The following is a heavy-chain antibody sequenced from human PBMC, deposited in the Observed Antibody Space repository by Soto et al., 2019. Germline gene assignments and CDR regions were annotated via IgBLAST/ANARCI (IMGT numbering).Heavy chain of an antibody. D-gene: IGHD3-3*01. Sequence: PGGSLRLSCAASGFIFSTYAMSWVRQAPGKGLEWLSGISGTSVSTYYADSVKGRFTISRDSSRKTLCLQINTLRAEDTALYFCAIGIFGVQYWGPGAQVSVSS. CDR2: ISGTSVST. CDR3: AIGIFGVQY. CDR1: GFIFSTYA. J-gene: IGHJ4*02. V-gene: IGHV3-23*01.